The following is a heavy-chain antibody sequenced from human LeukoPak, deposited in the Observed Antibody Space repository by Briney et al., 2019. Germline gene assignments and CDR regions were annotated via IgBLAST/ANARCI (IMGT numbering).Heavy chain of an antibody. D-gene: IGHD5-12*01. CDR2: ISWNSGSI. J-gene: IGHJ4*02. V-gene: IGHV3-9*01. Sequence: GRSLRLSCVASGFTFDESAMHWVRQAPGKGLEWVSGISWNSGSIGYADSVKGRFTISRDNAKKSLYLQMNSLRAEDAALYYCAKDRGYSGYDYGDYFDYWGQGTLVTVSS. CDR3: AKDRGYSGYDYGDYFDY. CDR1: GFTFDESA.